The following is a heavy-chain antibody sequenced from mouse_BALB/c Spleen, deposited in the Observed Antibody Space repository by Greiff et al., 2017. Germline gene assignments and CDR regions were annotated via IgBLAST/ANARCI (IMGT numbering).Heavy chain of an antibody. Sequence: EVMLVESGGGLVQPGGSRKLSCAASGFTFSSFGMHWVRQAPEKGLEWVAYISSGSSTIYYADTVKGRFTISRDNPKNTLFLQMTSLRSEDTAMYNCARWTVVAPYTMDYWGQGTSVTVSS. CDR3: ARWTVVAPYTMDY. J-gene: IGHJ4*01. V-gene: IGHV5-17*02. D-gene: IGHD1-1*01. CDR2: ISSGSSTI. CDR1: GFTFSSFG.